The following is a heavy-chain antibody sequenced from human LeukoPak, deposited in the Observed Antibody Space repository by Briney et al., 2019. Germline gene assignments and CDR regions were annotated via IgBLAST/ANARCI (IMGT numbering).Heavy chain of an antibody. J-gene: IGHJ4*02. Sequence: ASVKVSCKASGYTFTAYNIHWVRQAPGQGLEWMGIINPSGGSTNYAQNFQGRVTMTRDTSTSTVYMELSSLTSDDTAVYYCARGFSSGHGYWGQGTLVTVSP. CDR3: ARGFSSGHGY. V-gene: IGHV1-46*03. CDR2: INPSGGST. CDR1: GYTFTAYN. D-gene: IGHD6-19*01.